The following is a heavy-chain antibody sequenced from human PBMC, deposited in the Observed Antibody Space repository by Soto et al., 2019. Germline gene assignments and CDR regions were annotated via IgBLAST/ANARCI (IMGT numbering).Heavy chain of an antibody. CDR3: ARDHRGGTDAFEI. D-gene: IGHD2-15*01. CDR2: ISAYNGNT. Sequence: QVQLVQSGAEVKKPGASVKVSCKASGYTFTSFGISWVRQAPGQWLEWMGWISAYNGNTNYAENLRGRVTMTTDTSTSTAYMELISLTSDDTAVKYCARDHRGGTDAFEIWGQGTIVTFSS. V-gene: IGHV1-18*01. CDR1: GYTFTSFG. J-gene: IGHJ3*02.